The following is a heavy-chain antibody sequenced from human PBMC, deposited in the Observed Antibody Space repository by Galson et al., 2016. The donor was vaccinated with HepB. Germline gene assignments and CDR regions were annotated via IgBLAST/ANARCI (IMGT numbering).Heavy chain of an antibody. CDR1: GGTSTTSN. J-gene: IGHJ5*02. Sequence: KVSCKVSGGTSTTSNVNWVRQAPGKGLEWMGGFIPLLGTTKYAEKFQDRLTITADASTGTAFMELRGLKSEESAMYFCARCTHPYYGSGSYWPIAWFDTWGQGTLVTVSS. CDR3: ARCTHPYYGSGSYWPIAWFDT. D-gene: IGHD3-10*01. V-gene: IGHV1-69*16. CDR2: FIPLLGTT.